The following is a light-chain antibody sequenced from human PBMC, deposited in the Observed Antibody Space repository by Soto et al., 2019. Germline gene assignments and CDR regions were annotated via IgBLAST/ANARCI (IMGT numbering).Light chain of an antibody. CDR3: QQYDNLPT. J-gene: IGKJ4*01. V-gene: IGKV1-9*01. CDR2: AAS. CDR1: QGISSY. Sequence: IQVSQSASSLSASVGDRVTITCRASQGISSYLAWYQQKPGKAPKLLIYAASTLQSGVPSRFSGSGSGTDFTLTISSLQPEDIATYYCQQYDNLPTFGGGTKVDIK.